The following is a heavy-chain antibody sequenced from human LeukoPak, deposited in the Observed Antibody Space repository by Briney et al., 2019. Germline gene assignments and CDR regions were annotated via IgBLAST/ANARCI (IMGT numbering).Heavy chain of an antibody. CDR1: GGSINSGDYY. CDR2: IYYSGST. D-gene: IGHD1-7*01. CDR3: ARAIIGTTYNYYYYMDV. Sequence: PSQTLSLACSVSGGSINSGDYYWSWIRQHPGKGLEWIGYIYYSGSTYYNSSLKSRVTISVDTSKNQFSLKLSSVTAADTAVYYCARAIIGTTYNYYYYMDVWGKGTTVTVSS. J-gene: IGHJ6*03. V-gene: IGHV4-31*03.